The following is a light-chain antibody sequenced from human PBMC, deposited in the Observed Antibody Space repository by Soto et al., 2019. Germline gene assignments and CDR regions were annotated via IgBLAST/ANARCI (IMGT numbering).Light chain of an antibody. CDR1: QSVSNNY. Sequence: EIWLTQCPGALALSPGERATLSWGASQSVSNNYLAWYQQPPGHAPRLLIYGASNRATGIPDSLSGSASGTDFPLTISRLQPEDFAVYPCQQYGTSGTFGQGTQVDIK. V-gene: IGKV3-20*01. J-gene: IGKJ1*01. CDR3: QQYGTSGT. CDR2: GAS.